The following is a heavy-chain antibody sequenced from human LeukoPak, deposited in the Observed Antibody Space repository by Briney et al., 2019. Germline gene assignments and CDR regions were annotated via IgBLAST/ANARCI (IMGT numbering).Heavy chain of an antibody. V-gene: IGHV1-8*01. Sequence: GASVKVSCKASGYTFTSYDINWVRQATGQGLEWMGWMNPNSGNTGYAQKFQGRVTMTRNTSISTAYMELSSLRSDDTAVYYCARAYCSGGSCCFDYWGQGTLVTVSS. CDR3: ARAYCSGGSCCFDY. CDR2: MNPNSGNT. J-gene: IGHJ4*02. CDR1: GYTFTSYD. D-gene: IGHD2-15*01.